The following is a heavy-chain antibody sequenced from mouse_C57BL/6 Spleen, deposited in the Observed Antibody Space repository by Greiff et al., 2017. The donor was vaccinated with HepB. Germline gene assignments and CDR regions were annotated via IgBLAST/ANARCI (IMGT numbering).Heavy chain of an antibody. V-gene: IGHV1-53*01. CDR1: GYTFTSYW. CDR3: AVYYYGSSPDWYFDV. D-gene: IGHD1-1*01. CDR2: INPSNGGT. J-gene: IGHJ1*03. Sequence: VQLQQPGTELVKPGASVKLSCKASGYTFTSYWMHWVKQRPGQGLEWIGNINPSNGGTNYNEKFKSKATLTVDKSASTAYMQLSSLTSEDSAVYYCAVYYYGSSPDWYFDVWGTGTTVTVSS.